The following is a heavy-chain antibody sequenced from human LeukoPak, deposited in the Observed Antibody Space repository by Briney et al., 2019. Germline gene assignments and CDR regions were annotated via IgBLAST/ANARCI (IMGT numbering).Heavy chain of an antibody. Sequence: ASVKVSXKASGYTFTSYDINWVRQATGQGLEWMGWMNPNSGNTGYAQKFQGRVTITRNTSISTAYMELSSLRSEDTAVYYCARYDTYYYDSSGYYFDAFDIWGQGTMVTVSS. J-gene: IGHJ3*02. CDR3: ARYDTYYYDSSGYYFDAFDI. CDR2: MNPNSGNT. CDR1: GYTFTSYD. D-gene: IGHD3-22*01. V-gene: IGHV1-8*03.